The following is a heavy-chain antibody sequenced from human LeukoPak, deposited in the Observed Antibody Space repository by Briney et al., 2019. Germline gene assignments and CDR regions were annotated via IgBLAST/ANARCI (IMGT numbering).Heavy chain of an antibody. V-gene: IGHV4-34*01. CDR3: ARGRDTAMVRRYYYMDV. CDR1: GGSFSGYY. Sequence: PSETLSLTCAVSGGSFSGYYWSGIRQPPGKGLEWIGEINHSGSTNYNPSLKSRVTISVDTSKNQFSLKLSSVTAADAAVYYCARGRDTAMVRRYYYMDVWGKGTTVTVSS. CDR2: INHSGST. D-gene: IGHD5-18*01. J-gene: IGHJ6*03.